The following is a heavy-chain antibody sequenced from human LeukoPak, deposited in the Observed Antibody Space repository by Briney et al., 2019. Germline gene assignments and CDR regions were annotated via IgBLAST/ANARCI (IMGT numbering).Heavy chain of an antibody. CDR1: GFAFSSQA. J-gene: IGHJ4*02. Sequence: GGSLGLSCAASGFAFSSQAMGWVRQAPGKGLEWVSVISDSGDLTYYADSVKGRFTISRDNSKNTLYLQMNSLRAEDTAVYYCAKDARRSSGWYFFDHWGQGTLVTVSS. CDR3: AKDARRSSGWYFFDH. D-gene: IGHD6-19*01. CDR2: ISDSGDLT. V-gene: IGHV3-23*01.